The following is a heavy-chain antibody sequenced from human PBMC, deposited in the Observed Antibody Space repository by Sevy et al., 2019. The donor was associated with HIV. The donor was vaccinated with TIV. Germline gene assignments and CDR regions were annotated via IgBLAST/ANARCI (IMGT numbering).Heavy chain of an antibody. CDR1: GFSFDDYT. CDR3: SKDKHDSTGYYFDY. V-gene: IGHV3-43*01. D-gene: IGHD3-22*01. J-gene: IGHJ4*02. CDR2: ISWDGGRT. Sequence: GGSLRLSCAASGFSFDDYTMHWVRQAPGKGLEWVSLISWDGGRTYYADSVKGRFTISRDKSKNSLFLQMNSLRTEDTALYYCSKDKHDSTGYYFDYWGQGTLVTVSS.